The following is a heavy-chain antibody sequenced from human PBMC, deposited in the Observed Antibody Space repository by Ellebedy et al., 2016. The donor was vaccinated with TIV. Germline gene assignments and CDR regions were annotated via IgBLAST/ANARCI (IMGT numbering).Heavy chain of an antibody. V-gene: IGHV3-21*01. CDR1: GFTFSSYS. D-gene: IGHD3-3*01. CDR3: ARRFTWYYYYMDV. Sequence: GGSLRLSCAASGFTFSSYSMNWVRQAPGKGLEWVSSISSSSSYIYYADSVKGRFTISRDNAKNSLYLQMNSLRAEDTAVYYCARRFTWYYYYMDVWGKGTTVTVSS. J-gene: IGHJ6*03. CDR2: ISSSSSYI.